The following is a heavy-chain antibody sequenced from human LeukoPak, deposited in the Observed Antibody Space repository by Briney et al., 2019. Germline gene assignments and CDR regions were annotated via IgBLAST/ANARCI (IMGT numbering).Heavy chain of an antibody. D-gene: IGHD6-13*01. CDR1: GGSISSGSYF. CDR2: INTSWST. J-gene: IGHJ4*02. V-gene: IGHV4-61*02. CDR3: AREGYTSSWYSGYYYFDY. Sequence: SSQTLSLTCTVSGGSISSGSYFWTWIRQPAGKGLEWIGRINTSWSTNYNPSLKSRVTISVDTSKNQFSLKLSSVTAADTAVCYCAREGYTSSWYSGYYYFDYWGQGTLVTVSS.